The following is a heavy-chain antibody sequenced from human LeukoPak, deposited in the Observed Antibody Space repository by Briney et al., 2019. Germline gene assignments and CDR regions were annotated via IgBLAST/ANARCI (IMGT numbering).Heavy chain of an antibody. Sequence: SETLSLTCAVYGGSFSGYYWSWIRQPPGKGLEWIGEINHRGSTNYNPSLKRRVTISVDTSKNQFSLKLSSVTAADTAVYYCARDTFSSSWPGYYFDYWGQGTLVTVSS. CDR3: ARDTFSSSWPGYYFDY. V-gene: IGHV4-34*01. CDR1: GGSFSGYY. CDR2: INHRGST. D-gene: IGHD6-13*01. J-gene: IGHJ4*02.